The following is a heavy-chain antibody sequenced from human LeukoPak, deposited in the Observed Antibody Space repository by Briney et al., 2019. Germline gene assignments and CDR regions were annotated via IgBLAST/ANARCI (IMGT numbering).Heavy chain of an antibody. V-gene: IGHV3-23*01. J-gene: IGHJ4*02. CDR1: GFTFSSYA. D-gene: IGHD2-15*01. CDR3: AKGGGDIVVVVAARIDY. CDR2: ISCSGCST. Sequence: QPGGSLRLSCAASGFTFSSYAMSWVRQAPGEGLEGVSAISCSGCSTYYADSVKGRFTISRDNSKNTLYLQMNSLRAEDTAVYYCAKGGGDIVVVVAARIDYWGQGTLGTVSS.